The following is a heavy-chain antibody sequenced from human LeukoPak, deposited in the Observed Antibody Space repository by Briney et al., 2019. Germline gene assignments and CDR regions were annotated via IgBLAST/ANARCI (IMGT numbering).Heavy chain of an antibody. CDR2: TYYRSKWYN. CDR3: SRALGAEGWFDP. V-gene: IGHV6-1*01. D-gene: IGHD3-16*01. J-gene: IGHJ5*02. Sequence: SQTLSLTCGISGDSVCRNSAAWNWIRQSPSRGLEWLGRTYYRSKWYNDYAVSVKSRITINPDTSKNQFSLQLNSVTPEDTYVYYCSRALGAEGWFDPWGQGTLVTVSS. CDR1: GDSVCRNSAA.